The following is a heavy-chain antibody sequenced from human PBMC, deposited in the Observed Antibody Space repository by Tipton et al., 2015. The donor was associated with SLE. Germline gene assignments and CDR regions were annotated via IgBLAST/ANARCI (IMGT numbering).Heavy chain of an antibody. V-gene: IGHV3-7*01. CDR2: IKTDGSEE. CDR1: GFIFSGYW. D-gene: IGHD5-12*01. CDR3: AKDIVATTPIYGMDV. J-gene: IGHJ6*02. Sequence: SLRLSCTASGFIFSGYWMTWVRQAPGKGLEWVANIKTDGSEEYYVDSVKGRFTISRDNSKNTLYLQMNSLRAEDTAVYYCAKDIVATTPIYGMDVWGQGTTVTVSS.